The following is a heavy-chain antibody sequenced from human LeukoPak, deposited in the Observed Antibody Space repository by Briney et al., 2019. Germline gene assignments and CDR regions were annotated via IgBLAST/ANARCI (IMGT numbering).Heavy chain of an antibody. V-gene: IGHV3-53*01. J-gene: IGHJ4*02. CDR3: ARGADSGYSSDN. Sequence: GGSLRLSCAASGFTVSRNYMSWVRQAPGKGLEWVSVIYSGGSTYYADSVKGRFTISRDNSKNTLYLQMDSLRAEDTAVYYCARGADSGYSSDNWGQGTLVSVSS. D-gene: IGHD3-9*01. CDR2: IYSGGST. CDR1: GFTVSRNY.